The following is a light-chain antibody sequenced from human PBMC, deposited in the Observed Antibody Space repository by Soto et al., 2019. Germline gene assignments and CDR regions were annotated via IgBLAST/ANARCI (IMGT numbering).Light chain of an antibody. Sequence: QAVVTQEPSLTVSPGGTVTLTRDSSTGAVTASHYPFRFQQKPGQAPRTLIFDTSDKSSWTPARFSGSLLGGKAALTLSGAQPEDEAEYYCLLSYGDHRVFGGGTQLTVL. V-gene: IGLV7-46*01. J-gene: IGLJ7*01. CDR2: DTS. CDR3: LLSYGDHRV. CDR1: TGAVTASHY.